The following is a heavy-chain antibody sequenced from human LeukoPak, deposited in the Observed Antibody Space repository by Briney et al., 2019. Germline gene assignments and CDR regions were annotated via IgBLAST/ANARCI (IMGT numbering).Heavy chain of an antibody. CDR3: ARDVGGYYYYYGMDV. V-gene: IGHV3-7*01. D-gene: IGHD4-23*01. CDR1: GFTFSSYA. J-gene: IGHJ6*02. CDR2: IKQDGSEK. Sequence: GGSLRLSCAASGFTFSSYAMSWVRQAPGKGLEWVANIKQDGSEKYYVDSVKGRFTISRDNAKNSLYLQMNSLRAEDTAVYYCARDVGGYYYYYGMDVWGQGTTVTVSS.